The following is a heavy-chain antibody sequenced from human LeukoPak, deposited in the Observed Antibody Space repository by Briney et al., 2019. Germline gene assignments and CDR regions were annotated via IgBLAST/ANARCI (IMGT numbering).Heavy chain of an antibody. J-gene: IGHJ3*02. D-gene: IGHD5/OR15-5a*01. CDR3: ARTRSTIGDAFDI. CDR1: GFTVSSNY. Sequence: GGSLRLSCAASGFTVSSNYMNWVRQAPGKGLEWVSVIYSGGSTYYADSVKGRFTISRDNSENTLYLEMNSLRAEDTAVYYCARTRSTIGDAFDIWGQGTMVTVSS. V-gene: IGHV3-66*01. CDR2: IYSGGST.